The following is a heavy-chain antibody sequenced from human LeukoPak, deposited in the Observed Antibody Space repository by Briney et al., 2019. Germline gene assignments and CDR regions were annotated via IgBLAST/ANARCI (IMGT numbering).Heavy chain of an antibody. V-gene: IGHV4-39*07. CDR2: IYYSGST. CDR3: ARAPYRSSSPPHFDY. D-gene: IGHD6-13*01. CDR1: GGSISSSSYY. Sequence: KPSETLSLTCTVSGGSISSSSYYWGWIRQPPGKGLEWIGSIYYSGSTYYNPSLKSRVTISVDRSKNQFSLKLSSVTAADTAVYYCARAPYRSSSPPHFDYWGQGTLVTVSS. J-gene: IGHJ4*02.